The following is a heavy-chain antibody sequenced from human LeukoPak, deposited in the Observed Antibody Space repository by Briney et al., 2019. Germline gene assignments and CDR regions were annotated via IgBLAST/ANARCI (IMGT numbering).Heavy chain of an antibody. CDR3: ARVPIPDYGDYYLDY. D-gene: IGHD4-17*01. V-gene: IGHV4-4*07. CDR2: IYTSGST. Sequence: KSSETLSLTCTVSGGSISSYYWSWIRQPAGKGLEWIGRIYTSGSTNYNPSLKSRVTISVDKSKNQFSLKLSSVTAADTAVYYCARVPIPDYGDYYLDYWGQGTLVTVSS. CDR1: GGSISSYY. J-gene: IGHJ4*02.